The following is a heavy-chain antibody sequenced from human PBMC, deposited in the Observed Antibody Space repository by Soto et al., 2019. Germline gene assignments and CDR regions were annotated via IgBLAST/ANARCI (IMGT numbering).Heavy chain of an antibody. CDR1: GFTLRGYV. J-gene: IGHJ5*02. Sequence: GGSLRLSCAASGFTLRGYVMSWVRQAPGKGLEWVSSISGSGDSTYYAASVKGRFAISRDNSKNTVYLQMNSLRAEDTAVYYCATRGHIVLLRHALKLVVDPWGQGILVTVSS. CDR2: ISGSGDST. V-gene: IGHV3-23*01. D-gene: IGHD2-15*01. CDR3: ATRGHIVLLRHALKLVVDP.